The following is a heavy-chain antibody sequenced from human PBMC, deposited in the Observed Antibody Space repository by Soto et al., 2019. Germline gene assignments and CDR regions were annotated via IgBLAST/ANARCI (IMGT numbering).Heavy chain of an antibody. CDR1: GFTFSTFS. CDR3: AQFSSWYGFQH. Sequence: EVQLVESGGGLVQPGGSLRLSCAASGFTFSTFSMIWVRQAPGKGLEWVSYIDSGSRTIFYADSVKGRFTISRDNAKNSIYLQMKGLRDEDTSVYYCAQFSSWYGFQHWGQGTLVTVSS. D-gene: IGHD6-19*01. J-gene: IGHJ1*01. V-gene: IGHV3-48*02. CDR2: IDSGSRTI.